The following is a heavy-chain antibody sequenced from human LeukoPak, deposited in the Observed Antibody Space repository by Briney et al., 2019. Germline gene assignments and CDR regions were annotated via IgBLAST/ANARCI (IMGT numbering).Heavy chain of an antibody. J-gene: IGHJ6*03. D-gene: IGHD3-22*01. Sequence: ASVKVSCKASGYTFTSYGISWVRQAPGQGLEWMGWISAYNGNTNYAQKLQGRVTMTTDTSTSTAYMELRSLRSDDTAVYYCARAVPFTYYDSSGYRPSDYYYYMDVWGKGTTATVSS. V-gene: IGHV1-18*01. CDR1: GYTFTSYG. CDR3: ARAVPFTYYDSSGYRPSDYYYYMDV. CDR2: ISAYNGNT.